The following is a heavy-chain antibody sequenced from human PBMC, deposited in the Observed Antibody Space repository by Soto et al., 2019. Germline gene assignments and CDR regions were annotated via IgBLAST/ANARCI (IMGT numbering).Heavy chain of an antibody. CDR3: ARAYYDISYYYYGMDV. J-gene: IGHJ6*02. CDR1: GYSFNSYW. D-gene: IGHD3-9*01. V-gene: IGHV5-51*01. CDR2: IYPGDSDT. Sequence: GKSLKISCQGSGYSFNSYWIGWVRQMPGKGLEWMGIIYPGDSDTRYSPSFQGQVTISADKSISTAYLQWSSLKASDTAMYYCARAYYDISYYYYGMDVWGQGTTVTVSS.